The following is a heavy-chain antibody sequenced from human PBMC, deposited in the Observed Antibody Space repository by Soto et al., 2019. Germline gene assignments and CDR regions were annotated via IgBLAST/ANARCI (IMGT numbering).Heavy chain of an antibody. Sequence: GASVNVSCKASGYTFTSYAMHWVRQAPGQRLEWMGWINAGNGNTKYSQKFQGRVTITRDTSASTAYMELSSLRSEDTAVYYCAQSANSGYDYLSPTYYHYYMAVWGKGTSVTVSS. V-gene: IGHV1-3*01. CDR3: AQSANSGYDYLSPTYYHYYMAV. J-gene: IGHJ6*03. CDR1: GYTFTSYA. CDR2: INAGNGNT. D-gene: IGHD5-12*01.